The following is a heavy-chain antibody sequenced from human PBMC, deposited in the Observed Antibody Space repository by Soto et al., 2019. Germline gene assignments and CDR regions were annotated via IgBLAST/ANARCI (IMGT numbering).Heavy chain of an antibody. D-gene: IGHD3-10*01. V-gene: IGHV1-69*13. CDR1: GVTFSSET. J-gene: IGHJ4*02. CDR3: ATELGENPASPFDA. Sequence: SVKVSCKASGVTFSSETLGWVRQAPGQGLGWVGGIIPLFGTASYAQKFQGRVTITADESTSTVYMELSSLRSDDTAVYFCATELGENPASPFDAWGQGTLVTVYS. CDR2: IIPLFGTA.